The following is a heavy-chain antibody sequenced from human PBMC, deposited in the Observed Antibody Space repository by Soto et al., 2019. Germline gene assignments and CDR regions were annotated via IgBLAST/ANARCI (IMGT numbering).Heavy chain of an antibody. CDR1: GFTFSSYG. CDR2: ISYDGSNK. J-gene: IGHJ4*02. D-gene: IGHD1-26*01. CDR3: AKVMVHDNSGSYSPFDY. V-gene: IGHV3-30*18. Sequence: QVPLVESGGGVVQPGRSLRLSCAASGFTFSSYGMHWVRQAPGKGLEWVAVISYDGSNKYYADSVKGRFTISRDNSKHTLYLQMNSLRAEDTAVYYCAKVMVHDNSGSYSPFDYWGQGTLVTVSS.